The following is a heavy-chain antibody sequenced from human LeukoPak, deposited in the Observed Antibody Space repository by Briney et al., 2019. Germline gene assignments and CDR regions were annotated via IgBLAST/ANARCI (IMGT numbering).Heavy chain of an antibody. CDR3: ARAGKLRFLERRNNYFDY. J-gene: IGHJ4*02. D-gene: IGHD3-3*01. CDR1: GFTFSDYY. V-gene: IGHV3-11*04. Sequence: GSLRLSCAASGFTFSDYYMSWIRQAPGKGLEWVSYISSSGSTIYYADSVKGRFTISRDNAKNSLYLQANSLRAEDTAVYYCARAGKLRFLERRNNYFDYWGQGTLVTVSS. CDR2: ISSSGSTI.